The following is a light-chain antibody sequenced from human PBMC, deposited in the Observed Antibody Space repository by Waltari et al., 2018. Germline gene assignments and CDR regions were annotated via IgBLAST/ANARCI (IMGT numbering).Light chain of an antibody. CDR2: RDT. V-gene: IGLV3-1*01. Sequence: SSELTQPPSVSVSPGQTATVTCSGDELGDRYASWYHQRPGQSPLLVIYRDTMRPSGIPERFSGSNSGTTATLTISGTQAMDEADYYCQTWDTNTPLFGGGTKLTVL. J-gene: IGLJ2*01. CDR1: ELGDRY. CDR3: QTWDTNTPL.